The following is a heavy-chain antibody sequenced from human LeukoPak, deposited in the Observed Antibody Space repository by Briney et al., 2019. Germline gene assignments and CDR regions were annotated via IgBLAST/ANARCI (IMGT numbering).Heavy chain of an antibody. V-gene: IGHV1-18*01. D-gene: IGHD6-13*01. J-gene: IGHJ4*02. Sequence: QXPGQGXXXXXRINPNNGATNYAQKLQGRVTMTTDTSTSTAYMELRSLRSDDTAVYYCARGRIAAAGTDFDYWGQGTLVTVSS. CDR2: INPNNGAT. CDR3: ARGRIAAAGTDFDY.